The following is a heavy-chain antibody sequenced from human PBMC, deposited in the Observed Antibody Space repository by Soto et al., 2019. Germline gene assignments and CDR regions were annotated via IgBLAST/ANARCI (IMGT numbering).Heavy chain of an antibody. V-gene: IGHV4-61*01. CDR1: GGSVSSGSYY. CDR2: IYYSGST. J-gene: IGHJ3*02. CDR3: ARDHVQLAAFDI. D-gene: IGHD1-1*01. Sequence: QVQRQESGPGLVKPSETLSLTCTVSGGSVSSGSYYWSWIRQPPGKGLEWIGYIYYSGSTNYNPSLKSRVTISVDTSKNQFSLKLSSVTAADTAVYYCARDHVQLAAFDIWGQGTMVTVSS.